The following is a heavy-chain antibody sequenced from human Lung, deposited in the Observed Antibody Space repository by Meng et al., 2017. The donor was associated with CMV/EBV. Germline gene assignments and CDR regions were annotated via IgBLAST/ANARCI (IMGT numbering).Heavy chain of an antibody. CDR1: WFSLSTSGMC. CDR2: IDWDDDK. CDR3: ERTYLLIYGDYEFSDYGMDV. J-gene: IGHJ6*02. D-gene: IGHD4-17*01. Sequence: SGPXLVQPTPPLTLTCTFSWFSLSTSGMCVSWVRQPPGEALEWLALIDWDDDKYYSTSLKTRLTISKDTSKNQVVLTMTNMDPVDTATYYCERTYLLIYGDYEFSDYGMDVXGQGXTVTVSS. V-gene: IGHV2-70*20.